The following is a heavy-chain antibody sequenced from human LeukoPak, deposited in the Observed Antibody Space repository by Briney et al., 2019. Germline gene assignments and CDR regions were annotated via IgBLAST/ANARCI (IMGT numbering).Heavy chain of an antibody. D-gene: IGHD1-1*01. CDR1: GGSLSSYY. V-gene: IGHV4-59*01. CDR3: ARGGAYSWNWWYFEY. Sequence: PSETLSLTCSVSGGSLSSYYWSWIRQPPGKGPEWIGYIYYTGTTNYSPSPKSRVTISVDTSKNKFSLKLSSVTDADTAVYYCARGGAYSWNWWYFEYWGQGTLVTVSS. CDR2: IYYTGTT. J-gene: IGHJ4*02.